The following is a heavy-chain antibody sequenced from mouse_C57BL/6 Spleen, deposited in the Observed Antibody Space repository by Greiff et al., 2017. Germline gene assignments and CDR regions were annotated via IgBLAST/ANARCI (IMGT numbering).Heavy chain of an antibody. D-gene: IGHD2-4*01. V-gene: IGHV5-17*01. CDR2: ISSGSSTI. Sequence: EVKLVESGGGLVKPGGSLKLSCAASGFTFSDYGMHWVRQAPEKGLEWVAYISSGSSTIYYADTVKGRFTISRDNAKNTLFLQMTSLRSEDTDMYYCARRDYDYDMYYDVWGTGTTVTVSS. J-gene: IGHJ1*03. CDR3: ARRDYDYDMYYDV. CDR1: GFTFSDYG.